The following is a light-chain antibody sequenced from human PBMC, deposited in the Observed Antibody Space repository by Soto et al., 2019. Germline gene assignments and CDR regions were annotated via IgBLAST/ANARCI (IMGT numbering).Light chain of an antibody. CDR2: GAS. CDR1: QSVSSSS. V-gene: IGKV3-20*01. Sequence: EIVLTQSPGTLSLSPGERATLSCMASQSVSSSSLAWYQKKPGQAPRLLIYGASSRAAGIPDRFSGSGSGTEFTLTISSLQPDDFATYYCQQYNSYPWTFGQGTKVDI. CDR3: QQYNSYPWT. J-gene: IGKJ1*01.